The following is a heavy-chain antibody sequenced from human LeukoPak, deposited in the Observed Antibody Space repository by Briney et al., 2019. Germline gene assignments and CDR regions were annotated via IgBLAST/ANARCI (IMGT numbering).Heavy chain of an antibody. D-gene: IGHD3-10*01. V-gene: IGHV3-30*02. J-gene: IGHJ4*02. CDR1: GFTFSDYG. CDR3: AREFVACEVFDY. Sequence: GGSLRLSCAASGFTFSDYGMYWVRQAPGKGLEWVALIWYDGGEKHYTDSVRGRFTISRDNSKNTLYLQMNSLRAEDTAVYYCAREFVACEVFDYWGQGTLVTVSS. CDR2: IWYDGGEK.